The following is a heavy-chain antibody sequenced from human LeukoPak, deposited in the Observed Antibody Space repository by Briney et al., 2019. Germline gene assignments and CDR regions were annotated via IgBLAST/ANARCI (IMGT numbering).Heavy chain of an antibody. CDR1: AGSINSGDDY. D-gene: IGHD3-22*01. Sequence: SETLSLTCTVSAGSINSGDDYWSWIRQPAGKGLEWIGRICSPGTNYNYNPSLKSRVTISIDTSKNQFSLKPTSVTAADTAVYYCARGIGTSYDSSRDAFDIWGQGTMVTVSS. CDR3: ARGIGTSYDSSRDAFDI. CDR2: ICSPGTN. V-gene: IGHV4-61*02. J-gene: IGHJ3*02.